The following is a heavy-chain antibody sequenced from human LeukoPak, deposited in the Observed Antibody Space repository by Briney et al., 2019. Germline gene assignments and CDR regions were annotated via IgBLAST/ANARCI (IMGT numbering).Heavy chain of an antibody. D-gene: IGHD3-10*01. CDR3: AREGGSCRPLAY. CDR2: FNYQVGT. V-gene: IGHV4-4*02. J-gene: IGHJ4*02. CDR1: GGSITHTNC. Sequence: KPSGTLSLTCDVSGGSITHTNCWRFVRQPPGKLLGWSGEFNYQVGTNYQLPLLRRVAISVDTSANHVSLHPTSVPAADTAVYHCAREGGSCRPLAYSGQGPLVPVS.